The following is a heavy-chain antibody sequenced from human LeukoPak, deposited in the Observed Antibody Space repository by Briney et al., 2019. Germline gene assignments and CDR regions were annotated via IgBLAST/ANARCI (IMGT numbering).Heavy chain of an antibody. CDR2: IYYSGST. CDR3: ASLRRGGYDPFDY. CDR1: GGSISSSSYY. D-gene: IGHD5-12*01. Sequence: PSETLSLTCTVSGGSISSSSYYWGWIRQPPGKGLEWIGSIYYSGSTYYNPSLKSRVTISVDTSKNQFSLKLSSVTAADTAVYYCASLRRGGYDPFDYWGQGTLVTVSS. V-gene: IGHV4-39*07. J-gene: IGHJ4*02.